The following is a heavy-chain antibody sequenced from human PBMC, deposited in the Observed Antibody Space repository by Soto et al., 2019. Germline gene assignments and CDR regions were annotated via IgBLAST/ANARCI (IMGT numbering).Heavy chain of an antibody. CDR3: AKVARIAAPGPLDS. J-gene: IGHJ4*02. Sequence: GWSLRLSCAASGFTFSLPAMSWVRQAPGKGLEWVSTISHSGGTTYYADSVKGRFTISRDNSKNTLYLQMNSLRAEDTAIYYCAKVARIAAPGPLDSWGQGTLVTVSS. D-gene: IGHD6-13*01. CDR1: GFTFSLPA. CDR2: ISHSGGTT. V-gene: IGHV3-23*01.